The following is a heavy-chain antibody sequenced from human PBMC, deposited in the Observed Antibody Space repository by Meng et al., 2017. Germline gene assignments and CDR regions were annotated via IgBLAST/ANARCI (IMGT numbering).Heavy chain of an antibody. V-gene: IGHV1-69*02. Sequence: HVQMVQSGGGVKKPGASVKVSCKASGGTFSSYTISWVRQAPGQGLEWMGRIIPILGIANYAQKFQGRVTITADKSTSTAYMELSSLRSEDTAVYYCASRVAYYYDSSGYYKNWYFDLWGRGTLVTVSS. CDR2: IIPILGIA. D-gene: IGHD3-22*01. J-gene: IGHJ2*01. CDR1: GGTFSSYT. CDR3: ASRVAYYYDSSGYYKNWYFDL.